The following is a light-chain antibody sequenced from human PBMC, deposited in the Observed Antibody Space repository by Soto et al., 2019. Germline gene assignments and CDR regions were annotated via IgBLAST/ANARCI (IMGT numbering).Light chain of an antibody. CDR2: DAS. CDR3: QQYNSYPWT. Sequence: QMTQSPSTLSASVGDRVTITCRASQSISSWLAWYQQKPGKAPKLLIYDASSLESGVPSRFSGSGSGTEFTITISSLQPDDCETYDCQQYNSYPWTFGQGTKVDNK. CDR1: QSISSW. V-gene: IGKV1-5*01. J-gene: IGKJ1*01.